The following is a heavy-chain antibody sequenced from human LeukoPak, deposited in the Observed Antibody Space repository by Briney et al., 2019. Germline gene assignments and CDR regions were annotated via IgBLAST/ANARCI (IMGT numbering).Heavy chain of an antibody. D-gene: IGHD6-19*01. CDR1: GFTFSSYA. V-gene: IGHV3-23*01. Sequence: TGGSLRLSCAASGFTFSSYAMSWVRQAPGKGLEWVSAISGSGGSTYYADSVKGRFTISRDNSKNTLYLQMNSLRAEDTAVYYCASAGYSSGWSLDYWGQGTLVTVSS. CDR3: ASAGYSSGWSLDY. J-gene: IGHJ4*02. CDR2: ISGSGGST.